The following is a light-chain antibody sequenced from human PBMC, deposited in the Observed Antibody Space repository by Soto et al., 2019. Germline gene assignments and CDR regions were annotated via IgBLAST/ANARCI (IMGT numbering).Light chain of an antibody. Sequence: QSALTQPASVSGSPGQSITISCTGTSSDVGGYNYVSWYQQHPGKAPKLMIYDVSNRPSGVSNRFSGSKSGNTASLTISGLQAEDEADYYCSSYTSSSTFSFGGGTKLTVL. J-gene: IGLJ2*01. CDR2: DVS. CDR3: SSYTSSSTFS. V-gene: IGLV2-14*01. CDR1: SSDVGGYNY.